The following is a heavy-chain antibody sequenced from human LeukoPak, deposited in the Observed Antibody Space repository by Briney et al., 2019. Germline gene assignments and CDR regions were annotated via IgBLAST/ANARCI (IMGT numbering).Heavy chain of an antibody. Sequence: GGSLRLSCAASGFTFSSYAMHWVRQAPGKGLEWVAVISYDGSNKYYADSVKGRFTISRDNSKNTLYPQMNSLRAEDTAVYYCARGSPDVTHYYYYGMDIWGQGTTVTVSS. V-gene: IGHV3-30-3*01. CDR2: ISYDGSNK. J-gene: IGHJ6*02. CDR3: ARGSPDVTHYYYYGMDI. D-gene: IGHD1-14*01. CDR1: GFTFSSYA.